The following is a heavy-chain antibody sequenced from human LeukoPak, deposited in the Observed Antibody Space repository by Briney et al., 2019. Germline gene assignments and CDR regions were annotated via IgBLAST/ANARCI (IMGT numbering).Heavy chain of an antibody. Sequence: PGGTLRLSCAASGFTFSSYGMSWVRQAPGKGLEWVSAISGSGGSTYYADSVKDRFTISRDNSKNTLYLHMDSLSVADTTVHYCARGRKPSGYYYYMDVWGKGTTVTV. CDR1: GFTFSSYG. J-gene: IGHJ6*03. V-gene: IGHV3-23*01. CDR2: ISGSGGST. CDR3: ARGRKPSGYYYYMDV.